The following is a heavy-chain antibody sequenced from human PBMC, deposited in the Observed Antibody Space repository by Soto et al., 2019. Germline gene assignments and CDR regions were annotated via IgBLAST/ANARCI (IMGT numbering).Heavy chain of an antibody. CDR1: GYTFTGYY. D-gene: IGHD6-13*01. J-gene: IGHJ5*02. CDR2: INPNSGGT. CDR3: ARAGSPAIAAAGGNWLDP. V-gene: IGHV1-2*02. Sequence: SVKVSCKASGYTFTGYYMHWVRQAPGQGLEWMGWINPNSGGTNYAQKFQGRVTMTRDTSISTAYMELSRLRSDDTAVYYCARAGSPAIAAAGGNWLDPWGQGTLVT.